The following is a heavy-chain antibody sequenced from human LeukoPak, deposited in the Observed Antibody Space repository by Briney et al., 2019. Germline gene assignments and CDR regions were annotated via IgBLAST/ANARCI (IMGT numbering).Heavy chain of an antibody. CDR2: VSGSGAGT. J-gene: IGHJ5*02. CDR1: GFTFSSYA. V-gene: IGHV3-23*01. Sequence: GGSLRLSCAASGFTFSSYAMSWVRQAPGKGLEWVSAVSGSGAGTYYADSVKGRFTISRDNSKNTLYLQMNSLRAEDTAVYYCAKEGFGEFEPNWFDPWGQGTLVTVSS. CDR3: AKEGFGEFEPNWFDP. D-gene: IGHD3-10*01.